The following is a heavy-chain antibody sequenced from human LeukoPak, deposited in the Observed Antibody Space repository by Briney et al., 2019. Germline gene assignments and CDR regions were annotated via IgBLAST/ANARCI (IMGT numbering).Heavy chain of an antibody. D-gene: IGHD6-19*01. J-gene: IGHJ4*02. CDR1: GFTFSSYW. V-gene: IGHV3-9*01. CDR3: AKDGAVAGTYGGIAY. CDR2: ISWNSGSI. Sequence: GGSLRLSCAASGFTFSSYWMHWVRQAPGKGLVWVSGISWNSGSIGYADSVKGRFTISRDNAKNSLYLQMNSLRAEDTALYYCAKDGAVAGTYGGIAYWGQGTLVTVSS.